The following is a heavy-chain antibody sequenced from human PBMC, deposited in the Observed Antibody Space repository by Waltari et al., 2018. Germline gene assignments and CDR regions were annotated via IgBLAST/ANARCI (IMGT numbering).Heavy chain of an antibody. J-gene: IGHJ5*02. CDR1: GGSFSGYY. Sequence: QVQLQQWGAGLLKPSETLSLTCAVYGGSFSGYYWSWIRKPPGKGLEWIGEINHSGRTNYNPSLKSRVTISVDTSKNQFSLKLSSVTAADTAVYYCARRPAYFWSGYYYNWFDPWGQGTLVTVSS. CDR2: INHSGRT. D-gene: IGHD3-3*01. V-gene: IGHV4-34*01. CDR3: ARRPAYFWSGYYYNWFDP.